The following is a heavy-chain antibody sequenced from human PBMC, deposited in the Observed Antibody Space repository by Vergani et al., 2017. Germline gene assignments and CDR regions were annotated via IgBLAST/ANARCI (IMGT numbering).Heavy chain of an antibody. Sequence: EVQLVESGGGLVQPGGSLRLSCAASGFTFSSYGMNWVRQAPGKGLEWVSYISSSGSTIYYADSVKGRFTISRDNAKNSLYLQMNSLRAEDTAVYYCAKDGRENSDYGYFDYWGQGTLVTVSS. CDR1: GFTFSSYG. V-gene: IGHV3-48*04. CDR3: AKDGRENSDYGYFDY. J-gene: IGHJ4*02. D-gene: IGHD4-17*01. CDR2: ISSSGSTI.